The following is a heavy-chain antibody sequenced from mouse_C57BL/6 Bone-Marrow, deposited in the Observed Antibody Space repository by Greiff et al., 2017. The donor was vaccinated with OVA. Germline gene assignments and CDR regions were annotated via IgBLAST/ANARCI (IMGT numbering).Heavy chain of an antibody. CDR2: ILPSIGST. CDR3: ARSYYYWYFDV. J-gene: IGHJ1*03. CDR1: DSEVFPIAY. V-gene: IGHV15-2*01. Sequence: VQLQESGSELRSPGSSVKLSCKDFDSEVFPIAYMSWVRQKPGQGFEWIGGILPSIGSTIYGEKFEDKATLDADTLSNTAYLELNSLTSEDSAIYYCARSYYYWYFDVWGTGTTVTVSS. D-gene: IGHD1-1*01.